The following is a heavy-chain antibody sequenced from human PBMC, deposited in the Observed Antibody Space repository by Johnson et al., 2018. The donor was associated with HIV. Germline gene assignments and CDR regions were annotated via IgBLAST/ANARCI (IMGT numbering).Heavy chain of an antibody. J-gene: IGHJ3*02. CDR1: GFTFSSYG. CDR2: IWYDGSNK. Sequence: VQLVESGGGVVQPGRFLRLSCAASGFTFSSYGMHWVRQAPGKGLEWVAVIWYDGSNKYYADSVKGRFTISRDNSKNTLYLQMNSLRAEDTAVYYCAKEIAAAGTDDAFDIWGQGTMVTVSS. D-gene: IGHD6-13*01. V-gene: IGHV3-33*06. CDR3: AKEIAAAGTDDAFDI.